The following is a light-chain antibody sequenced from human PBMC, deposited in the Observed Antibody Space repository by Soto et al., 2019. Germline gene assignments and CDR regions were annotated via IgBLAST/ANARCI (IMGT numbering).Light chain of an antibody. CDR3: AAWDDSLNGVL. V-gene: IGLV1-44*01. Sequence: QAVVTQPPSASGTPGQRVTISCSGSSSNSGSNSVYWYHQLPGTAPKLLIYGNDARPSGVPDRFSGSKSGTSASLAISGLQSEDEADYYCAAWDDSLNGVLFGGGTKLTVL. CDR1: SSNSGSNS. CDR2: GND. J-gene: IGLJ2*01.